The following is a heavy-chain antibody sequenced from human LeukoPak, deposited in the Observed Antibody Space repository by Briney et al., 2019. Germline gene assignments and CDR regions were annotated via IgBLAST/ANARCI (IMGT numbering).Heavy chain of an antibody. Sequence: GGSLRLSCAASGFTFSSYATSWVRQAPGKGLEWVSAISGSGGSTYYADSVKGRFTISRDNSKNALYLQMNSLRAEDTAVYYCAKLKDIVVVIAATPFYCFDYWGQGTLVTVSS. J-gene: IGHJ4*02. CDR3: AKLKDIVVVIAATPFYCFDY. CDR2: ISGSGGST. V-gene: IGHV3-23*01. D-gene: IGHD2-15*01. CDR1: GFTFSSYA.